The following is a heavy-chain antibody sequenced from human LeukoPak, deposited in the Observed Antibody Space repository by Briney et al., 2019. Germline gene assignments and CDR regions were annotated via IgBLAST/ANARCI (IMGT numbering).Heavy chain of an antibody. J-gene: IGHJ4*02. CDR3: AKDSSSSGWASTTDY. D-gene: IGHD6-19*01. CDR1: GFTVSSNY. Sequence: GGSLRLSCAAPGFTVSSNYMSWVRQAPGKGLEWVSVIYSGGSTYYADSVKGRFTISRDNSENTVFLQMNSLRAEDTAIYNCAKDSSSSGWASTTDYWGQGTLVTVSS. CDR2: IYSGGST. V-gene: IGHV3-53*01.